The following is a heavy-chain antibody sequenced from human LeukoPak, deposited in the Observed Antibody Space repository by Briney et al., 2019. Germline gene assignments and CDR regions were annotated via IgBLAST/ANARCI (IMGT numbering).Heavy chain of an antibody. J-gene: IGHJ3*02. CDR2: TSGSGGSK. Sequence: GGSLRLSCAASGFIFKSHAMSWVRQAPGKGLEWVSATSGSGGSKFYADSVKGRFTISRDNSKDTLYLQMNSLRAEDTAVYYCSKFPSYDSSGHDGFDIWGRGTRVTVSS. D-gene: IGHD3-22*01. V-gene: IGHV3-23*01. CDR1: GFIFKSHA. CDR3: SKFPSYDSSGHDGFDI.